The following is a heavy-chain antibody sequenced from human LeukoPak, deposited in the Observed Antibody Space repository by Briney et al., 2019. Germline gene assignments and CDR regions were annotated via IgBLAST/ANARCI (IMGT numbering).Heavy chain of an antibody. CDR1: GLTFSNYN. CDR2: ITSSSSYT. V-gene: IGHV3-21*04. CDR3: ARGYIAVALTGFDY. D-gene: IGHD6-19*01. J-gene: IGHJ4*02. Sequence: MAGRSLRLSCAAPGLTFSNYNMNWVRQAPGKGLECISSITSSSSYTFYADSVKGRFTISRDNSKNTLYLQMNSLRAEDTAVYYCARGYIAVALTGFDYWGQGTLVTVSS.